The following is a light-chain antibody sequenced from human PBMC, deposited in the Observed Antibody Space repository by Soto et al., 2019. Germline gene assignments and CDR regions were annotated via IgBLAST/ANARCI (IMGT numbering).Light chain of an antibody. Sequence: EIVMTQSPATLSVSPGERATLSCRASHRVSSYLAWYQQKPGQAPRLLIYATSTRATGIPARFSGSGSGTEFTLTIRSLPSDDFAVYYRKQYNNWPLTFGGGTKV. CDR2: ATS. CDR3: KQYNNWPLT. CDR1: HRVSSY. J-gene: IGKJ4*01. V-gene: IGKV3-15*01.